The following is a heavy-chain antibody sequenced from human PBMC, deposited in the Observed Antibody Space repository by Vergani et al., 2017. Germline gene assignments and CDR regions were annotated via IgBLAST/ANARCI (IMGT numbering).Heavy chain of an antibody. D-gene: IGHD3-22*01. CDR3: ARASYYDSSGYLDY. Sequence: QVQLVESGGGVVQPGRSLRLSCAASGFTFSSYGMHWVRQAPGKGLEWVAVIWYDGSNKYYADSVKGRFTISRDNSKNTLYLQMNRLRAEDTAVYYCARASYYDSSGYLDYWGQGTLVTVSS. CDR1: GFTFSSYG. CDR2: IWYDGSNK. V-gene: IGHV3-33*01. J-gene: IGHJ4*02.